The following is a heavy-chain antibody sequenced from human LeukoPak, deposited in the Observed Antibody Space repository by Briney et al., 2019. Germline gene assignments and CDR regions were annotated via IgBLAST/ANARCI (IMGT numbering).Heavy chain of an antibody. D-gene: IGHD3-10*01. J-gene: IGHJ6*02. Sequence: ASVKVSCKASGYTFTGYYMHWVRQAPGQGLEWMGWINPNSGGTNYAQKFQGWVTMTRDTSISTAYMELSRLRSDDTAVYYCARDVLLWFGELSSPSYYYYYYGMDVWGQGTTVTVSS. CDR1: GYTFTGYY. CDR2: INPNSGGT. CDR3: ARDVLLWFGELSSPSYYYYYYGMDV. V-gene: IGHV1-2*04.